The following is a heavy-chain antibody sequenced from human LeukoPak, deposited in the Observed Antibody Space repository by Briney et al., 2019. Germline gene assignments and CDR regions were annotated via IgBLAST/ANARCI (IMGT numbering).Heavy chain of an antibody. CDR3: VRGGGTVTTLFYDY. D-gene: IGHD4-17*01. CDR2: IIPIFGTA. J-gene: IGHJ4*02. CDR1: GGTFSSYA. V-gene: IGHV1-69*01. Sequence: SVKVSCTASGGTFSSYAISWVRQAPGQGLEWMGGIIPIFGTANYAQKFQGRVTITADESTSTAYMELSSLRSEDTAVYYCVRGGGTVTTLFYDYWGQGTLVTVSS.